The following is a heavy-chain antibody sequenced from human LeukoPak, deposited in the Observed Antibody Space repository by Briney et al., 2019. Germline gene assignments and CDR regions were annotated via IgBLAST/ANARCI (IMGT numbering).Heavy chain of an antibody. V-gene: IGHV1-69*04. CDR3: ARQSYYYDSSGYYYDAFDI. Sequence: GSSVKVSCKASGGTFSSYAISWVRQAPGQGLEWMGRIIPILGIANYAQKFQGRVTITADKSTSTAYMELSSLRSEDTAVYYCARQSYYYDSSGYYYDAFDIWGQGTMVTVSS. J-gene: IGHJ3*02. CDR2: IIPILGIA. D-gene: IGHD3-22*01. CDR1: GGTFSSYA.